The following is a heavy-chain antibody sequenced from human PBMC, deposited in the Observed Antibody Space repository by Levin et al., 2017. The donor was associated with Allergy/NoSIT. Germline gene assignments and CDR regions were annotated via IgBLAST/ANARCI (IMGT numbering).Heavy chain of an antibody. J-gene: IGHJ4*02. CDR3: AKDDSGYDSWGGPFDY. Sequence: LTCAASGFTFSSYAMSWVRQAPGKGLEWVSAISGSGGSTYYADSVKGRFTISRDNSKNTLYLQMNSLRAEDTAVYYCAKDDSGYDSWGGPFDYRGQGTLVTVSS. D-gene: IGHD5-12*01. V-gene: IGHV3-23*01. CDR2: ISGSGGST. CDR1: GFTFSSYA.